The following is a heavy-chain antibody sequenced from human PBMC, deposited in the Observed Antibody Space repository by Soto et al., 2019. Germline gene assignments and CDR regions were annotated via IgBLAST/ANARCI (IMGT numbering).Heavy chain of an antibody. CDR1: GFPFGENA. Sequence: GSLRLSRAAAGFPFGENAMSWVRQAPGKGREWVSGISDSGATTYYADSVRGRFTISRANSKNTLYLQMKSLRAEDSASYHAAKEDTSGGSLDCWGQGALVTVSS. D-gene: IGHD6-19*01. CDR2: ISDSGATT. V-gene: IGHV3-23*01. J-gene: IGHJ4*02. CDR3: AKEDTSGGSLDC.